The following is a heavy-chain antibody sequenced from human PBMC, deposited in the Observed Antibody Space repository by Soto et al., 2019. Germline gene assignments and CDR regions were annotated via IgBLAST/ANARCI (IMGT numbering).Heavy chain of an antibody. CDR1: GGSFSVYY. CDR3: ASLYYGSGSYSAAMDV. J-gene: IGHJ6*04. Sequence: SETLSLTCAVYGGSFSVYYWSWIRQPPGKGLEWIGEINHSGSTNYNPSLKSRVTISVDTSKNQFSLKLSSVTAADTAVYYCASLYYGSGSYSAAMDVWGKGTTVTVSS. CDR2: INHSGST. V-gene: IGHV4-34*01. D-gene: IGHD3-10*01.